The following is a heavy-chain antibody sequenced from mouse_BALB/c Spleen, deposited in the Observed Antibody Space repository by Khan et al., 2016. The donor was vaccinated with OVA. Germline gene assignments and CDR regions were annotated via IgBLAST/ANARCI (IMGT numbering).Heavy chain of an antibody. CDR1: GYTFTSYW. CDR3: ANHGSSSAWFTY. V-gene: IGHV1-7*01. CDR2: INPSTDYT. D-gene: IGHD1-1*01. J-gene: IGHJ3*01. Sequence: VLLQESGAELAKPGASVKMSCKASGYTFTSYWMHWVKQRPGQGLEWIGYINPSTDYTEYNEKFKDKATLTADKSSSTAYMQLSSLTSEDSAVYYCANHGSSSAWFTYWGQGTLVAVSA.